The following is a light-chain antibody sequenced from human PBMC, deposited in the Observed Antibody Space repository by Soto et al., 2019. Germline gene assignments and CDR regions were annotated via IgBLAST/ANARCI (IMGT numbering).Light chain of an antibody. CDR2: GAS. J-gene: IGKJ1*01. CDR3: QEYNTWPWT. CDR1: QSVNNN. V-gene: IGKV3-15*01. Sequence: ETLMTQSPATLSVSPGERATLSCRASQSVNNNLAWYQQKLGQAPRVLIYGASTRATGIPARFTGSGSGTEFILTITSLQSEDSVVYYCQEYNTWPWTFDQGTKVEFK.